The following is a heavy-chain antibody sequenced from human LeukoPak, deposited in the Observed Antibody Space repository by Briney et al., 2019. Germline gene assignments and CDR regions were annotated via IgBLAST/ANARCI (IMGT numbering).Heavy chain of an antibody. D-gene: IGHD2-21*02. CDR1: GFTFSSYA. CDR3: ARRLYYFDY. V-gene: IGHV4-34*01. J-gene: IGHJ4*02. CDR2: INHSGST. Sequence: GSLRLSCAASGFTFSSYAMSWVRQAPGKGLEWIGEINHSGSTNYNPSLKSRVTISVDTSKNQFSLKLSSVTAADTAVYYCARRLYYFDYWGQGTLVTVSS.